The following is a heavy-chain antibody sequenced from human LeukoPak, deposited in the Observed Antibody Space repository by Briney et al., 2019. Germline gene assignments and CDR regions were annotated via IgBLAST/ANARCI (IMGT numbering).Heavy chain of an antibody. D-gene: IGHD4-17*01. CDR3: ASALTTVTPHFHY. J-gene: IGHJ4*02. Sequence: GGSLRLSCAASGFXFSDYWMHWVRQAPGKGLVWVSRIDTDGSSATYADSVKGRLTISRDNAKNTVYLQMNSLSVEDTGVYYCASALTTVTPHFHYWGQGTLVTVSS. V-gene: IGHV3-74*01. CDR2: IDTDGSSA. CDR1: GFXFSDYW.